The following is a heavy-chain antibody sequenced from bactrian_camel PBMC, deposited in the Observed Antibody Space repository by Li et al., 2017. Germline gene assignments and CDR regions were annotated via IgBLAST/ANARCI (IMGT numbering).Heavy chain of an antibody. CDR1: GFTFRIAD. CDR3: AAMTYNGAFYWDGHNY. D-gene: IGHD4*01. V-gene: IGHV3S40*01. Sequence: VQLVESGGGLVQPGGSLRLSCAASGFTFRIADMSWIRQAPGKEREGVAAIDSVGSTNYADSVKGRFTISQDNAKNTLYLQMANLKPEDTAMYYCAAMTYNGAFYWDGHNYWGQGTQVTVS. CDR2: IDSVGST. J-gene: IGHJ4*01.